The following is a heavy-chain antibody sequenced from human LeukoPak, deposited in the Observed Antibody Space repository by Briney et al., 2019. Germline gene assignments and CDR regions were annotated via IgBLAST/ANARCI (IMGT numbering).Heavy chain of an antibody. Sequence: PGGSLRLSCAASGFTVSSNYMSWVRQAPGKGLEWVSVIYSGGSTYYADSVEGRFTISRHNSKNTLYLQMNSLRAEDTAVYYCAREGVDKGTPYYYYYGMDVWGQGTTVTVSS. D-gene: IGHD3-3*01. CDR2: IYSGGST. V-gene: IGHV3-53*04. CDR1: GFTVSSNY. J-gene: IGHJ6*02. CDR3: AREGVDKGTPYYYYYGMDV.